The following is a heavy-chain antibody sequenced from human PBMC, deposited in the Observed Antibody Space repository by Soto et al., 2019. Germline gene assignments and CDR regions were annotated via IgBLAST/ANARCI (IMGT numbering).Heavy chain of an antibody. Sequence: QVQLVQSGAEVKKPGASVKVSCKASGYTFTSYGISWVRQAPGQGLEWMGRISAYNGNTSNAHKHQGRVTMTTDTSTRTAYMELMSLRSDDTGVNYCARGVLLWVGQLLDDYIHLWGQGTTVTVSS. V-gene: IGHV1-18*01. CDR3: ARGVLLWVGQLLDDYIHL. J-gene: IGHJ6*03. CDR1: GYTFTSYG. CDR2: ISAYNGNT. D-gene: IGHD3-10*01.